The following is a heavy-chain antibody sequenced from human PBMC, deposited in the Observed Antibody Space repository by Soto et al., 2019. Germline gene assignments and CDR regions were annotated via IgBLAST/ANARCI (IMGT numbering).Heavy chain of an antibody. CDR3: ARDRIQVAHDAFDI. J-gene: IGHJ3*02. D-gene: IGHD6-19*01. CDR1: GFTFSNYD. CDR2: VTTSSDDM. V-gene: IGHV3-21*01. Sequence: GGSLRLSCAASGFTFSNYDMNWVRQAPGKGLEWVSSVTTSSDDMYYADSVKGRFTISRDNAKNSLYLQMNSLRAEDTAMYYCARDRIQVAHDAFDIWGQGTLVTVSS.